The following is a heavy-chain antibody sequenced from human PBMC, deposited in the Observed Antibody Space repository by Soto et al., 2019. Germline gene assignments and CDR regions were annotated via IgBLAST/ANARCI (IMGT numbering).Heavy chain of an antibody. Sequence: QVQLVQSGAEVKKPGASVKLSCKASGYTFTIYGISWVRQAPGQGLEWMGGISAYNGNTNYAQKLQGRVTMTTDTSKSTAYMNLRSVRSADTAVYYCARDLSESGYYSGYYGMDLWGQGTTVTVSS. D-gene: IGHD3-3*01. CDR3: ARDLSESGYYSGYYGMDL. V-gene: IGHV1-18*01. J-gene: IGHJ6*02. CDR1: GYTFTIYG. CDR2: ISAYNGNT.